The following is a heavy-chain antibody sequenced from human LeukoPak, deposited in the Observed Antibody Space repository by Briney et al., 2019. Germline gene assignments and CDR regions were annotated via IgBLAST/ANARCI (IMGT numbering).Heavy chain of an antibody. Sequence: GGSLRLSCAASGFTFSNAWMSWVRQAPGKGLEWVGLIKRKTDGGTTDYTAPVKGRFTISRDDSKNTLHLQVNSLKTEDTAVYYCTTGVGASAYWGQGTLVTVSS. CDR1: GFTFSNAW. D-gene: IGHD1-26*01. CDR2: IKRKTDGGTT. V-gene: IGHV3-15*01. J-gene: IGHJ4*02. CDR3: TTGVGASAY.